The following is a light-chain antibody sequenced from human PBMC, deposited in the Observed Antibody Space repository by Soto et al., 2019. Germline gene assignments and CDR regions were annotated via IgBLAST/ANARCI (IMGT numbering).Light chain of an antibody. CDR3: NSYTGTSARYA. CDR1: SSDVGRYNY. Sequence: QSALTQPASVSGSPGQSITISCTVTSSDVGRYNYVSWYQQYPGRAPKLIIFDVTNRPSGVSPRFSGSKSGNTASLTISGLQAADEADYYCNSYTGTSARYAFGTGTXVTVL. CDR2: DVT. J-gene: IGLJ1*01. V-gene: IGLV2-14*03.